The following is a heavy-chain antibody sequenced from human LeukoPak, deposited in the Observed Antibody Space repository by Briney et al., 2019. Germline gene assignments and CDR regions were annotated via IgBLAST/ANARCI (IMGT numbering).Heavy chain of an antibody. CDR3: AKTNGYYSD. CDR1: GFTFSSYG. J-gene: IGHJ4*02. D-gene: IGHD3-22*01. Sequence: PGGSLRLSCVASGFTFSSYGMNGVRQAPGKGLEWVSGISGSGGTTYYADSVKRRFTISRDNSKNSLSLQVSSLRAEDTAVYYCAKTNGYYSDWGQGTLVTVSS. V-gene: IGHV3-23*01. CDR2: ISGSGGTT.